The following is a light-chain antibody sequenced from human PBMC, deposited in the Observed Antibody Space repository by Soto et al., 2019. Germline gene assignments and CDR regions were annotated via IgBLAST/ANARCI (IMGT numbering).Light chain of an antibody. CDR1: QSISSW. Sequence: DIQMTQSPSTLSASVGDSVTITCRASQSISSWLAWYQQKPGKAPKLLIYKASSLESGVPSGFSGSGSGTEFTLTISSLQPDDFVTYYCQQYTAYPVTFGQGTRLEIE. CDR2: KAS. V-gene: IGKV1-5*03. CDR3: QQYTAYPVT. J-gene: IGKJ5*01.